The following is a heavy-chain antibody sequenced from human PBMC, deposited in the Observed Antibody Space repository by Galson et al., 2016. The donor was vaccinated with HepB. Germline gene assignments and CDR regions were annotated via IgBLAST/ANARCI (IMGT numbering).Heavy chain of an antibody. CDR3: ARETYGDGLDY. Sequence: SVKVSCKASGYTFTNYAMHWVRQAPGQRLEWMGWINAGNGNTKYSQKFQGKVTITRDTSASTAYMELSSLRSEDTALYYCARETYGDGLDYWGQGTLVTVSS. D-gene: IGHD4-17*01. CDR2: INAGNGNT. J-gene: IGHJ4*02. V-gene: IGHV1-3*01. CDR1: GYTFTNYA.